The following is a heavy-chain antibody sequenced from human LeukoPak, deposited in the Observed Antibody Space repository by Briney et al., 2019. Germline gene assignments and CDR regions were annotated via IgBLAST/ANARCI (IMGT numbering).Heavy chain of an antibody. CDR1: GFTFSGSA. V-gene: IGHV3-73*01. Sequence: GGSLRLSCAASGFTFSGSAMHWVRQASGKGLEWVGRIRSKVNSYAKAYAASVKGRFIISRDDSKSTAYLQMNSLKAEDTAVYYCSASIGGDYYGMDVWGQGTTVTVSS. CDR3: SASIGGDYYGMDV. CDR2: IRSKVNSYAK. D-gene: IGHD6-6*01. J-gene: IGHJ6*02.